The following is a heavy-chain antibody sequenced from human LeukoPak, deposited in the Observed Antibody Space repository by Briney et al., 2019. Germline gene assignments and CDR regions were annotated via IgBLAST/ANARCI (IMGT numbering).Heavy chain of an antibody. Sequence: PSETLSLTCAVYGGSFSGYYWSWIRQPPGKGLEWIGEINHSGSTNYNPSLKSRVTISVDTSKNQFSLKLSSVTAADTAVYYCARGVRGVIITDYYGMDVWGQGTTVTVSS. J-gene: IGHJ6*02. CDR1: GGSFSGYY. CDR3: ARGVRGVIITDYYGMDV. CDR2: INHSGST. D-gene: IGHD3-10*01. V-gene: IGHV4-34*01.